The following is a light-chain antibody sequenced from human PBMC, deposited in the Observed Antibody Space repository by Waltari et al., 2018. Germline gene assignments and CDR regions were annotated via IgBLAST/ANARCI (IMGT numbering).Light chain of an antibody. CDR3: LQYDNLPYA. J-gene: IGKJ2*01. CDR2: DAC. CDR1: QDIQTF. Sequence: DTQMTQSPSSLSASVGDRVTITCQASQDIQTFLNWFKQKPGKAPQLLIYDACKLETGVPSRFSGSGSGTSFTFTISSLQSHDSAVYFCLQYDNLPYAFGQGTRLEI. V-gene: IGKV1-33*01.